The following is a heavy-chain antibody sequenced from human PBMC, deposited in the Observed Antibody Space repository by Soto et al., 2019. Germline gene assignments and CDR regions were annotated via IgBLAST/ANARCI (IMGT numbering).Heavy chain of an antibody. J-gene: IGHJ4*02. Sequence: ASVKVSCKASGYTFTSYAMHWVRQAPGQRLEWMGWINAGNGNTKYSQKFQGRFTISRDNSKNTLYLQMNSLRAEDTAVYYCARDRSMIVVGYFDYWDQGTLVTVSS. V-gene: IGHV1-3*01. D-gene: IGHD3-22*01. CDR2: INAGNGNT. CDR1: GYTFTSYA. CDR3: ARDRSMIVVGYFDY.